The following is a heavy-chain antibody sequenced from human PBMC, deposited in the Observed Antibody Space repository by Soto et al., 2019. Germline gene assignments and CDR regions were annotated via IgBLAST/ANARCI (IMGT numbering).Heavy chain of an antibody. CDR2: IYYSGST. D-gene: IGHD1-26*01. V-gene: IGHV4-31*03. Sequence: PSETLSLTCTVSGGSISSGGYYWSWIRQHPGKGLEWIGYIYYSGSTYYNPSLKSRVTISVDTSKNQFSLKLSSVTAADTAVYYCARDFGRHEDAFDIWGQGTMVTVSS. CDR1: GGSISSGGYY. J-gene: IGHJ3*02. CDR3: ARDFGRHEDAFDI.